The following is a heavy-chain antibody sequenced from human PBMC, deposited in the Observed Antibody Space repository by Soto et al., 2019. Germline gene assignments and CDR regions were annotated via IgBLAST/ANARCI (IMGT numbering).Heavy chain of an antibody. V-gene: IGHV3-30*18. J-gene: IGHJ6*04. CDR1: GFTFSSYG. CDR3: SKTYDILTGYDYYYYGMDV. D-gene: IGHD3-9*01. Sequence: GGSLRLSCAASGFTFSSYGMHWVRQAPGKGLEWVAVISYDGSNKYYADSVKGRFTISRDNSKNTLYLQMNSLRAEDTAVYYCSKTYDILTGYDYYYYGMDVWGKGIMVTVSS. CDR2: ISYDGSNK.